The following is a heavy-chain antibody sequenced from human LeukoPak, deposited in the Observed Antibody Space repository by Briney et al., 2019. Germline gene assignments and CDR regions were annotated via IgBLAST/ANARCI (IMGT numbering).Heavy chain of an antibody. CDR3: ARGRLAPYYDFWSGYYKNLDAFDI. CDR2: IYYSGNT. D-gene: IGHD3-3*01. CDR1: GGSISSSSYY. V-gene: IGHV4-39*07. J-gene: IGHJ3*02. Sequence: SETLSLTCTVSGGSISSSSYYWGWIRQPPGKGLEWIGSIYYSGNTYYNPSLKSRVTISVDTSKNQFSLKLSSVTAADTAVYYCARGRLAPYYDFWSGYYKNLDAFDIWGQGTMVTVSS.